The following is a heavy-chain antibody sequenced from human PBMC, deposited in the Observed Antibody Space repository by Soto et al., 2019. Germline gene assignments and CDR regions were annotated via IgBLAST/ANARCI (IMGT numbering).Heavy chain of an antibody. D-gene: IGHD5-12*01. CDR1: GFTFSSYG. CDR3: ASFGYSGDDLADAFDI. CDR2: IWYDGSNK. J-gene: IGHJ3*02. Sequence: QVQLVESGGGVVQPGRSLRLSCAASGFTFSSYGMHWVRQAPGKGLEWVAVIWYDGSNKYYADSVKGRFTISRDNSKNTLYLQMNSLRAEDTAVYYCASFGYSGDDLADAFDIWGQGTMVTVSS. V-gene: IGHV3-33*01.